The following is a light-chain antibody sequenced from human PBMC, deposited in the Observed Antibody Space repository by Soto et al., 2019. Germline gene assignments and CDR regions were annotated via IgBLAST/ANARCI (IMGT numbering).Light chain of an antibody. J-gene: IGKJ2*01. CDR3: QQYIKWPYT. CDR1: QSVSSN. CDR2: GAS. V-gene: IGKV3-15*01. Sequence: EIVMTQSPATLSVSPGERATLSCRARQSVSSNLAWYQQKPGQAPRLLIYGASTRATGVPARFSGSGSGTEFTLTISSLQSEDFAVYYCQQYIKWPYTFGQGTKLEIK.